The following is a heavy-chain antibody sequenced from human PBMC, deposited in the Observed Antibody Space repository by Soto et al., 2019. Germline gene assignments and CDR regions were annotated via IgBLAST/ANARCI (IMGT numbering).Heavy chain of an antibody. J-gene: IGHJ5*02. CDR1: GGSITSHY. CDR3: ARLGYCISTSCYDWFDP. Sequence: PSETLSLTCTVSGGSITSHYWSWIRQPPGKGLEWIGYIFHSGSTNYNPSLKSRITISVDTSKNQFSLKLSSVTAADTAVYYCARLGYCISTSCYDWFDPWGQGTLVT. D-gene: IGHD2-2*01. V-gene: IGHV4-59*11. CDR2: IFHSGST.